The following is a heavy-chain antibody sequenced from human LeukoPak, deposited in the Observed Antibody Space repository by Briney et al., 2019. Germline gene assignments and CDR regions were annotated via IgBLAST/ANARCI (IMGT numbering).Heavy chain of an antibody. CDR1: GGSLSSSSYY. D-gene: IGHD4-17*01. CDR3: ARSTVTTWVGDFDY. Sequence: SETLSLTCTVSGGSLSSSSYYWGWIRQPPGKGLEWIGSIFYNGNTYYNPSLKSRVTISADTSNNHFSRKLSSVTAADTAVYYCARSTVTTWVGDFDYWGQGTLVTVSS. J-gene: IGHJ4*02. CDR2: IFYNGNT. V-gene: IGHV4-39*01.